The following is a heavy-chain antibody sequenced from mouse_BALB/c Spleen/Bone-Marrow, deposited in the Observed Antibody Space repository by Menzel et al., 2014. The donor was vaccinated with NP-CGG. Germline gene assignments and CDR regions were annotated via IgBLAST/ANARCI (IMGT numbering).Heavy chain of an antibody. CDR2: ISGGGGYT. CDR3: ARHAYYDQTEVSFVY. V-gene: IGHV5-9-2*01. Sequence: DVKLVESGGGLVKSGGSLKLSCAASGFTFSNYGMSWVRQTPEKRLEWVATISGGGGYTFYSDSVKGRFTISRDNAKNNLYLQLGSLRSEDTAVYYCARHAYYDQTEVSFVYWGQGTLVTVSA. CDR1: GFTFSNYG. D-gene: IGHD2-4*01. J-gene: IGHJ3*01.